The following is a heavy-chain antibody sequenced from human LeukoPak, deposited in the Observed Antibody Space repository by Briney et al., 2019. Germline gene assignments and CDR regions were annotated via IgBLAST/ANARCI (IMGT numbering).Heavy chain of an antibody. V-gene: IGHV3-30*02. CDR3: AKVRGAQYYFDY. CDR2: IRYDGSNK. CDR1: GFTFSSYG. D-gene: IGHD3-10*01. Sequence: GGSLRLSCAASGFTFSSYGMHWVRQAPGKRLEWVAFIRYDGSNKYYADSVKGRFTISRDNSKNTLYLQMNSLRAEDTAVYYCAKVRGAQYYFDYWGQGTLVTVSS. J-gene: IGHJ4*02.